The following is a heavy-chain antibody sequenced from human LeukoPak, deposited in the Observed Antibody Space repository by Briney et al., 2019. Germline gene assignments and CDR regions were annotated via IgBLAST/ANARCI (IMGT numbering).Heavy chain of an antibody. V-gene: IGHV4-34*01. CDR1: GGSFSGYY. CDR2: INHSGST. J-gene: IGHJ4*02. D-gene: IGHD3-10*01. CDR3: ARWYYYGSGSSQ. Sequence: SETLSLTCAVYGGSFSGYYWSWIRQPPGKGLEWIGEINHSGSTNYNPSLKSRVTISVDTSKNQFSLKLSSVTAADTAVYYCARWYYYGSGSSQWGQGTLVTVSS.